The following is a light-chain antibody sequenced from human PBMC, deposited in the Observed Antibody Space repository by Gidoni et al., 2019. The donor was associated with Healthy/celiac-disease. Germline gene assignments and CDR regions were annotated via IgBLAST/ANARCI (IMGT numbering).Light chain of an antibody. J-gene: IGKJ3*01. V-gene: IGKV1-39*01. CDR1: QSISSY. CDR2: AAS. Sequence: DIQMTQSPTSLSASVGDRVTITCRASQSISSYVNWYQKKPGKAPKLLIYAASSLQSGVPSRFSGSGSGTDFTLTISSLQPEDFATYDCQQSYSTPIFTFGPGTKVDIK. CDR3: QQSYSTPIFT.